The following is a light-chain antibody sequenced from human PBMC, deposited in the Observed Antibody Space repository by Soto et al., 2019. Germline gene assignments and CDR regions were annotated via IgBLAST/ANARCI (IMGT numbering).Light chain of an antibody. CDR2: GAS. J-gene: IGKJ1*01. CDR3: QQYGSSPT. CDR1: QSVGSSY. V-gene: IGKV3-20*01. Sequence: EIVLTQSPGTLSLSPVERATLSCMASQSVGSSYLAWYQQTPGQAPRLLIYGASIRATGIPDRFSGSGSGTDFTLSISRLETEDFAVYYCQQYGSSPTFGQGTKVDIK.